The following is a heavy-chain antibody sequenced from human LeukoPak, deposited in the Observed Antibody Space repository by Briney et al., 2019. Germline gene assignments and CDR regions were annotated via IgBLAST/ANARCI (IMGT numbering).Heavy chain of an antibody. J-gene: IGHJ3*02. Sequence: PSETLSLTCTVSGGSISSDDYYWSWIRQPPGKGLEWTGYIYHSGSTYYNPSLKSRVTISVDTSKNQFSLKLTSVTAADTAVYYCARQKWEQLVRHGAFDIWGQGTMVTVSS. V-gene: IGHV4-30-4*01. D-gene: IGHD6-13*01. CDR1: GGSISSDDYY. CDR2: IYHSGST. CDR3: ARQKWEQLVRHGAFDI.